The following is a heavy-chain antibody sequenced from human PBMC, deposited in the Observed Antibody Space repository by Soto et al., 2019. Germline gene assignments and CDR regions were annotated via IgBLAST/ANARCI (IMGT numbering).Heavy chain of an antibody. D-gene: IGHD2-15*01. V-gene: IGHV4-59*01. CDR2: IYYSGST. Sequence: QVQLQESGPGLVKPSETLSLACSVSGGSISGYYWSWIRQTPEKGLEWIGYIYYSGSTNYNPSLKSRVTMLIDMSKNQFSLKLTSVSAADTAVYYCAAAARYGGQGILVTVSS. CDR3: AAAARY. J-gene: IGHJ4*02. CDR1: GGSISGYY.